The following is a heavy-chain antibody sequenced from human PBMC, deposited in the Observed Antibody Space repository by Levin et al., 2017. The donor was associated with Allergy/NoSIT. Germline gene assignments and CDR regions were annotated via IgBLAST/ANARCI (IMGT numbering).Heavy chain of an antibody. CDR1: GGSIPSGGYY. J-gene: IGHJ6*02. D-gene: IGHD3-3*02. CDR2: MYYSGDT. CDR3: AIYRPILGGMYALSV. Sequence: SQTLSLTCSVSGGSIPSGGYYWTWIRQRPGKGLEWIGYMYYSGDTANTPLFKSRLTMSVDRSNNQFLLKLTSATGADTAVYYCAIYRPILGGMYALSVWGQGTTVTVSS. V-gene: IGHV4-31*03.